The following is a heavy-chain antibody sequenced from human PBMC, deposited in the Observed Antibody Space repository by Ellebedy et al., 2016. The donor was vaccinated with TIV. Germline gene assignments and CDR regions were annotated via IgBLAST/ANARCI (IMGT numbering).Heavy chain of an antibody. CDR3: ASRYHSSGFYYYVMDV. D-gene: IGHD6-19*01. CDR2: INHSGST. V-gene: IGHV4-34*01. Sequence: SETLSLTCAVYGGSFSGYYWSWIRQPPGKGLEWIGEINHSGSTNYNPSLKSRVTISVDTSKKQFSLKLSSVTAADTAVYYCASRYHSSGFYYYVMDVWGQGTTVTVSS. J-gene: IGHJ6*02. CDR1: GGSFSGYY.